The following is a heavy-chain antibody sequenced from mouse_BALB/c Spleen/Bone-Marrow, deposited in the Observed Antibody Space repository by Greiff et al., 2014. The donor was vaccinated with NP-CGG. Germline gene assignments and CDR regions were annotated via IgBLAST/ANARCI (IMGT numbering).Heavy chain of an antibody. J-gene: IGHJ2*01. CDR2: ISSGSSTV. D-gene: IGHD1-1*01. CDR1: GFIFSSFG. V-gene: IGHV5-17*02. CDR3: ARSGSSSGYFDY. Sequence: DVQLVESGGGLVQPGGSRKLSCAASGFIFSSFGMHWVRQAPEKGLEWVACISSGSSTVYYADKVMGRFTISRDNPKNTLFLQMTSLRSEDTAMYYCARSGSSSGYFDYWGQGTTLTVSS.